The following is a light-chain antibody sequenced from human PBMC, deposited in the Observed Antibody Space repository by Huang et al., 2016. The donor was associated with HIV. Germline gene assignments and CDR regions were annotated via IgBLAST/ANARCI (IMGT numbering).Light chain of an antibody. CDR3: MQGLQTPGVT. CDR1: QSLLRNNGYNY. J-gene: IGKJ3*01. Sequence: IVMTQSPLSLPVTPGEPASISCRSSQSLLRNNGYNYLDWYLQRPGQSPQLLIYLGSKRASGVPDRFSGSGSGTNFTLKISRVEADDLGTYYCMQGLQTPGVTFGPGTKVDIK. CDR2: LGS. V-gene: IGKV2-28*01.